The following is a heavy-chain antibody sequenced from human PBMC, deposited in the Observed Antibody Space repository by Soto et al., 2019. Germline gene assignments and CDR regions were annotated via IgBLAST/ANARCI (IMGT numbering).Heavy chain of an antibody. CDR1: GYTFTGYY. V-gene: IGHV1-2*02. Sequence: ASVKVSCKASGYTFTGYYMHWVRQAPGQGLEWMGWINPNSGGTNYAQKFQGRVTMTRDTSTSTAYMELSRLRSDDTAVYYCARVGSNPGGYYYYGMDVWGQGTTVTVSS. CDR3: ARVGSNPGGYYYYGMDV. CDR2: INPNSGGT. J-gene: IGHJ6*02. D-gene: IGHD3-10*01.